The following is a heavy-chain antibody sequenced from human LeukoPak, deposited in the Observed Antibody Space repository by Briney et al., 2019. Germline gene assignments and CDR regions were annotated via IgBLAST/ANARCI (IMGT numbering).Heavy chain of an antibody. V-gene: IGHV4-59*01. Sequence: PSETLSLTCTVSGGSISSYYWSWIRQPPGKGLEWIGYIYYSGSTNYNPSLKSRVTISVDTSKNQFSLKLSSVTAADTAVYYCARGASSGWSPGYYYYYMDVWGKGTTVTISS. CDR3: ARGASSGWSPGYYYYYMDV. CDR1: GGSISSYY. J-gene: IGHJ6*03. CDR2: IYYSGST. D-gene: IGHD6-19*01.